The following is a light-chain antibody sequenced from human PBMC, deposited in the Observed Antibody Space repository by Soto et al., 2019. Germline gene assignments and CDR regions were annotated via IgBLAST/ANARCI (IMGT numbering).Light chain of an antibody. CDR3: HQYGSSPWT. CDR2: GAS. CDR1: QSVSSSY. J-gene: IGKJ1*01. Sequence: EIVLTQSPGTLSLSPGERATLSCRASQSVSSSYLAWSQQKPGQAPRLLIYGASSRATGIPDRFSGSGSGTDFTLTISRLEPEDFAVYFCHQYGSSPWTVGQGTKVEV. V-gene: IGKV3-20*01.